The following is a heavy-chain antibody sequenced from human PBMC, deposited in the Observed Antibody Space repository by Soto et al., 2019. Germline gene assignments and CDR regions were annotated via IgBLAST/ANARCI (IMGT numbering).Heavy chain of an antibody. CDR2: IYYSGST. J-gene: IGHJ4*02. Sequence: QVQLQESGPGLVKPSQTPSLTCTVSGGSISSGDYYWSWIRQPPGKGLEWIGYIYYSGSTYYNPSLKSRITISVDTSKNQFSLKLSSVTAADTAVYYCARTSFGYRSGGIDYWGQGTLVTVSS. CDR1: GGSISSGDYY. CDR3: ARTSFGYRSGGIDY. V-gene: IGHV4-30-4*01. D-gene: IGHD6-19*01.